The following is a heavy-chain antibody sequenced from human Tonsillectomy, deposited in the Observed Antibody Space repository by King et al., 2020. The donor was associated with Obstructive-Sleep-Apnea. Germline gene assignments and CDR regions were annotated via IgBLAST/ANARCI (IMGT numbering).Heavy chain of an antibody. J-gene: IGHJ5*02. Sequence: QLQESGPGLVKPSQTLSLTCTVSGGSLSSGGDYWTWIRQDPGKGLEWIGYIYYNVDTYYNPSLKSQFTISVATSKNQFSLKLGVVTAADKAVYYCARSGGYAHPWFDPWGQGTLVTVSS. CDR2: IYYNVDT. D-gene: IGHD5-18*01. V-gene: IGHV4-31*01. CDR1: GGSLSSGGDY. CDR3: ARSGGYAHPWFDP.